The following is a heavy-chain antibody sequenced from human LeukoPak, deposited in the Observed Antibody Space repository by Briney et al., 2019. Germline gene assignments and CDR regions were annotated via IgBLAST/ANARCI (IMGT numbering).Heavy chain of an antibody. J-gene: IGHJ4*02. V-gene: IGHV3-21*01. CDR3: AREIPLTY. CDR1: GFAFRSYG. CDR2: ISSSSSYI. D-gene: IGHD2-2*02. Sequence: GGSLRLSCAASGFAFRSYGMSWVRQAPGKGLEWVSSISSSSSYIYYTDSVKGRFTISRDNAKNSLYLQMNSLRAEDTAVYYCAREIPLTYWGQGTLVTVSS.